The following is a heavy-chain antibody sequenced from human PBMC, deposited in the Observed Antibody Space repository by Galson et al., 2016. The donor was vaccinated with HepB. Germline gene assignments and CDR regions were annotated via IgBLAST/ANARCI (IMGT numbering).Heavy chain of an antibody. CDR3: ASYRSDSEYFHH. D-gene: IGHD1-26*01. CDR1: GASISNNY. Sequence: SETLSLTCTVSGASISNNYWSWIRQRPGKGLEWIGYIYSSESTGHNPSLQGRVTMSVDTSKNQFSLKLSSVIAADTAVYYCASYRSDSEYFHHWGQGTPVIVSS. V-gene: IGHV4-59*01. J-gene: IGHJ1*01. CDR2: IYSSEST.